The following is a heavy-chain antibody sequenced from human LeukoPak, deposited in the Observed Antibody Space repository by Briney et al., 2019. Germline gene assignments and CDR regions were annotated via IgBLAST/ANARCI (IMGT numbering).Heavy chain of an antibody. CDR1: GFTFSSYG. CDR2: IRYDGSKK. J-gene: IGHJ4*02. D-gene: IGHD5-18*01. V-gene: IGHV3-30*02. Sequence: GGSLRLSCVASGFTFSSYGMHWVRQAPGKGLEWVTFIRYDGSKKYYADSVKGRFTISRDNAKNSLYLQMNSLRAEDTAVYYCAGDSLSVDTASYFDYWGQGTLVTVSS. CDR3: AGDSLSVDTASYFDY.